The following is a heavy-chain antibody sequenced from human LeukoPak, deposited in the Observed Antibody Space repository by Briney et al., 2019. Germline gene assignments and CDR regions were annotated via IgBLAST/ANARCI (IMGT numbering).Heavy chain of an antibody. CDR3: ARDLLGYSYDAYYFDF. J-gene: IGHJ4*02. CDR1: GFAVSNTY. D-gene: IGHD5-18*01. CDR2: IYSRGTT. Sequence: PGGSLRLSCAASGFAVSNTYMSWVRQAPGKGLEWISTIYSRGTTYYADSVKGRFTISRDNSKNTLYLQMNSLRAEDTAVYYCARDLLGYSYDAYYFDFWGQGTLVTVSS. V-gene: IGHV3-66*03.